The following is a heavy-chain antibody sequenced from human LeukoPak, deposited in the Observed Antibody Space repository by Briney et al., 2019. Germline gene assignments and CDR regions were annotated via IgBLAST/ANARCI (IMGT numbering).Heavy chain of an antibody. Sequence: PGGSLRLSCAASGFISSNYWMIWARQAPGKGLEWVASIKQDGSEMYYVDSVKDRFTISRDNANNLLYLRMNSLRAEDTAVYYCARGSTEEYWGQGTLVTVSS. CDR1: GFISSNYW. CDR2: IKQDGSEM. V-gene: IGHV3-7*01. D-gene: IGHD1-14*01. J-gene: IGHJ4*02. CDR3: ARGSTEEY.